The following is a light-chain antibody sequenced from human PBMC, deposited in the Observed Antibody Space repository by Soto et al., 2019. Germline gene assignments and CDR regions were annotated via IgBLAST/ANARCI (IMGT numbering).Light chain of an antibody. J-gene: IGLJ3*02. CDR1: SSDVGGYNY. V-gene: IGLV2-14*01. CDR3: SSYTSSSTLG. CDR2: EVS. Sequence: QSVLTQPASVSGSPGQSITISCTGTSSDVGGYNYVSWYQQHPGKAPKLMIYEVSNRPSGVSNRFSGSKSGNTASLTISGLQAEDAADYYCSSYTSSSTLGFGGGTNLTVL.